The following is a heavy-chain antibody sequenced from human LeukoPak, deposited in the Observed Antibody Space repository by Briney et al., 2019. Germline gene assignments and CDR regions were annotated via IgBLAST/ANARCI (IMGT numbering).Heavy chain of an antibody. V-gene: IGHV4-34*01. CDR2: INHSGIT. CDR1: GASFSGYY. CDR3: AISHKWLLLDY. J-gene: IGHJ4*02. D-gene: IGHD2-15*01. Sequence: SETLSLTCAFYGASFSGYYWRWIRQPPGKGLEWVGEINHSGITTYNPSLKSRVTISVDTSKKQFSLKLNSVTAADTAVYYCAISHKWLLLDYWGQGTLVTVSS.